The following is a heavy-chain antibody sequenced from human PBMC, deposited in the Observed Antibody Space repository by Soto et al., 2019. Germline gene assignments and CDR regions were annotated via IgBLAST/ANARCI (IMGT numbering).Heavy chain of an antibody. D-gene: IGHD3-22*01. J-gene: IGHJ6*02. CDR1: GGSFSGYY. V-gene: IGHV4-34*01. CDR3: ARGFRRYYDSSGYLGYYGMDV. Sequence: SETLSLTCAVYGGSFSGYYWSWIRQPPGKGQERIGEINHSGSTNYNPSLKSRVTISVDTSKNQFSLKLSSVTAADTAVYYCARGFRRYYDSSGYLGYYGMDVWGQGTTVTVSS. CDR2: INHSGST.